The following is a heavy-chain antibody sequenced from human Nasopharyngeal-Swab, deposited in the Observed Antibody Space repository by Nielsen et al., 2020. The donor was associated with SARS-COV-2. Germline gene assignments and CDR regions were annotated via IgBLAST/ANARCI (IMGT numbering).Heavy chain of an antibody. CDR1: GFTCDDYA. CDR2: ISWNSGSI. CDR3: APLAPMDV. Sequence: GGSLRLSCAASGFTCDDYAMHWVRQAPGKGLEWVSGISWNSGSIGYADSVKGRFTISRDNAKNSLYLQMNSLRAEDTALYYCAPLAPMDVWGKGTTVTVSS. J-gene: IGHJ6*03. V-gene: IGHV3-9*01.